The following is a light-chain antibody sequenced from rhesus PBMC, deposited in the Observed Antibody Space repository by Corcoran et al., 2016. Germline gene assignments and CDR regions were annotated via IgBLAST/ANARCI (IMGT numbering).Light chain of an antibody. CDR3: YQHSSGYFT. Sequence: QVILTQSPATLSLSPGERATLSCRASQSVSRYLAWYQQKPGQAPRLLIYGASSRATGIPDRFSGSGSWTDFTLTLSSLEPEDVGVYHCYQHSSGYFTFGPGTKLDIQ. V-gene: IGKV3-10*01. J-gene: IGKJ3*01. CDR1: QSVSRY. CDR2: GAS.